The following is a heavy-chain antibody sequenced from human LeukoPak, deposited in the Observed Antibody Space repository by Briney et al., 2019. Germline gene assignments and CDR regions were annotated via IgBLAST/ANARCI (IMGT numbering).Heavy chain of an antibody. CDR3: ARSGNWNYRWDY. Sequence: PSETLSLTCTVSGGSISSSNYYWGWIRQPPGKGLEWIGSIYYTGSTYYNPSLKSRVIISVDTSKNQFSLKVSSVTAADTAVYYCARSGNWNYRWDYWGQGILVTVSS. CDR1: GGSISSSNYY. V-gene: IGHV4-39*01. J-gene: IGHJ4*02. D-gene: IGHD1-7*01. CDR2: IYYTGST.